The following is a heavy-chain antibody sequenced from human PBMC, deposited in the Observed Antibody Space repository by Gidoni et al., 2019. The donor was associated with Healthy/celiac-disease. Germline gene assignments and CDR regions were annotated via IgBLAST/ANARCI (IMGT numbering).Heavy chain of an antibody. V-gene: IGHV3-21*01. CDR3: AREPIVVVPAAIPYYFDY. J-gene: IGHJ4*02. CDR2: ISSSSSYI. CDR1: GFPFSSYS. D-gene: IGHD2-2*01. Sequence: EVQLVESGEGLVKPGGSLSLPCAASGFPFSSYSMNWVRQAPGKGLEWVSSISSSSSYIYYADSVKGRFTISRDNAKNSLYLQMNSLRAEDTAVYYCAREPIVVVPAAIPYYFDYWGQGTLVTVSS.